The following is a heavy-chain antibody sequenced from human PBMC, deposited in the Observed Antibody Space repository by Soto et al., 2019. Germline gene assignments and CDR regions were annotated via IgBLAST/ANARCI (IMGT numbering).Heavy chain of an antibody. J-gene: IGHJ4*02. CDR3: ARDLSDY. Sequence: QVQLVESGGAAVQPGRSLRLSCVASGFTFRHFGMHWVRQAPGKGLEWLALIWYDGSNKDYADSVKGRFTISRDNSKNTLYLQMNSLRAEDTAVYYCARDLSDYWGQGTLVTVSS. CDR1: GFTFRHFG. V-gene: IGHV3-33*01. CDR2: IWYDGSNK.